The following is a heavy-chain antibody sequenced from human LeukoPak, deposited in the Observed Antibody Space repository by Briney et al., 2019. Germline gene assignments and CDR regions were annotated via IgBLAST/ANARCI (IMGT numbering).Heavy chain of an antibody. J-gene: IGHJ4*02. D-gene: IGHD3-16*01. CDR1: GFTFTSYA. CDR2: ISGSGGST. Sequence: GGSLRLSCAASGFTFTSYAMSWVRQAPGKGLEWVSAISGSGGSTYYADSVKGRFTISRDNSRDTLYLQMNSLRAEDTAVYYCAKGYYDYVWGSYYFDYWGQGTLVTVSS. V-gene: IGHV3-23*01. CDR3: AKGYYDYVWGSYYFDY.